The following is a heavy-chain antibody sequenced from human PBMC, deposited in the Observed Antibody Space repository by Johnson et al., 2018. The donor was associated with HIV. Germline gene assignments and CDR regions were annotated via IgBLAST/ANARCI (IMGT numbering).Heavy chain of an antibody. V-gene: IGHV3-30*18. CDR3: AKDLRVFDWFNAYDAFDI. Sequence: QVQLVESGGGLVKPGESLRLSCAASGFSFSNAWMNWVRQAPGKGLEWVAVISYDGSDKYYADSVKGRFTISRDNSKNTLYLQMNSLRADDTAVYYGAKDLRVFDWFNAYDAFDIWGQGTMVTVSS. CDR2: ISYDGSDK. D-gene: IGHD3-9*01. CDR1: GFSFSNAW. J-gene: IGHJ3*02.